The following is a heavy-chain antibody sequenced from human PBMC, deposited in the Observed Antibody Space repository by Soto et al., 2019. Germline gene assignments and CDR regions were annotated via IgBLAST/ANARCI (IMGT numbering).Heavy chain of an antibody. CDR1: GFTFSRYA. V-gene: IGHV3-64*01. CDR3: ARGGRGYEFDY. Sequence: EVQLVESGGGLVQPGGSLRLSCAASGFTFSRYAMHWVRQAPGKGLEYVSPISSNGGSTYYANSVKGRFTISRDNFKNTLYLQMGSLRPGDTAVYYCARGGRGYEFDYWGQGTLVTVSS. J-gene: IGHJ4*02. D-gene: IGHD5-12*01. CDR2: ISSNGGST.